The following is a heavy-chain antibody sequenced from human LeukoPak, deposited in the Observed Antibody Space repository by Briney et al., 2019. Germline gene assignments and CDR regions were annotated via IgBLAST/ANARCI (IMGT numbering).Heavy chain of an antibody. V-gene: IGHV3-23*01. CDR2: ISGSGGST. CDR1: GFTFSSYA. J-gene: IGHJ4*02. CDR3: TTDLSLRAMVRGGEY. Sequence: GGSLRLSCAASGFTFSSYAMSWVRQAPGKGLEWVSAISGSGGSTYYADSVKGRFTISRDNSKNTLYLQMNSLRAEDTAVYYCTTDLSLRAMVRGGEYWGQGTLVTVSS. D-gene: IGHD3-10*01.